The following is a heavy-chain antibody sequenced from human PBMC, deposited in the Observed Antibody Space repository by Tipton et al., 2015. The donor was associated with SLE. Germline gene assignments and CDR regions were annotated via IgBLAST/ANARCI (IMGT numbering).Heavy chain of an antibody. CDR1: GGTFSSYN. CDR3: ARDGTRIAEPGIAWLDP. CDR2: IIPLFGTP. J-gene: IGHJ5*02. D-gene: IGHD6-13*01. Sequence: QSGPEVKKPGSSVKVSCKASGGTFSSYNFNWVRQAPGQGLEWMGGIIPLFGTPYHAQNFQGRVTISTDEPTSTAYMELSSLRSDDTAVYYCARDGTRIAEPGIAWLDPWGQGTLVTVSS. V-gene: IGHV1-69*05.